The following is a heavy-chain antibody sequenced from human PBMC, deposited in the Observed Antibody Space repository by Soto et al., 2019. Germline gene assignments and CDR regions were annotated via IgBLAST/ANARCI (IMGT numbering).Heavy chain of an antibody. V-gene: IGHV4-4*07. Sequence: SETLSLTCIVSGFSIISYCVSWIRQPAGKGLEWIGRISAGGTTNYNPSLRSRVTMSLDTSKNHFSLNLTSVTTADTAVYYCARDLLRGGGYYNWFDPWGQGTLVTVSS. CDR1: GFSIISYC. J-gene: IGHJ5*02. CDR3: ARDLLRGGGYYNWFDP. CDR2: ISAGGTT. D-gene: IGHD2-21*02.